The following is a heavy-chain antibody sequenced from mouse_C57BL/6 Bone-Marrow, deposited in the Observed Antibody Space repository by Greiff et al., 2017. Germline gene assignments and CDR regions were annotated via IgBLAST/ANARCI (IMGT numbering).Heavy chain of an antibody. D-gene: IGHD1-1*01. Sequence: EVQVVESGGGLVQPGGSLKLSCAASGFTFSDYGMAWVRQAPRKGPEWVAFLSNLAYSIYYADNVTGRFTISRENATNTLYLEMSSLRSEYTAMYYCARRATTVVAHWYFDVWGTGTTVTVSS. CDR3: ARRATTVVAHWYFDV. CDR1: GFTFSDYG. J-gene: IGHJ1*03. CDR2: LSNLAYSI. V-gene: IGHV5-15*01.